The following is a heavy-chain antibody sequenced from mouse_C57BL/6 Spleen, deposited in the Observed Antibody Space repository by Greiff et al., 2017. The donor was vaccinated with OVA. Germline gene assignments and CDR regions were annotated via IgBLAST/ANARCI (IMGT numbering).Heavy chain of an antibody. D-gene: IGHD2-4*01. V-gene: IGHV5-9*04. CDR1: GFTFSSYT. CDR2: ISGGGGNT. J-gene: IGHJ3*01. Sequence: EVQLVESGGGLVKPGGSLKLSCAASGFTFSSYTMSWVRQTPEKRLEWVATISGGGGNTYYPDSVKGRFTISRDNATNTLYLQMSELRSEDTAVYDCARNDYDVGGFADWGQGTLVTVSA. CDR3: ARNDYDVGGFAD.